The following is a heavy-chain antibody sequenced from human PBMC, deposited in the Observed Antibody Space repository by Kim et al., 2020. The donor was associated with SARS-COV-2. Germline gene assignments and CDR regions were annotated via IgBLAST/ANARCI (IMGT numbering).Heavy chain of an antibody. V-gene: IGHV1-46*01. CDR2: INPSGGST. Sequence: ASVKVSCKASGYTFTSYYMHCVRQAPGQGLEWMGIINPSGGSTSYAQKFQGRVTMTRDTSTSTVYMELSSLRSEDTAVYYCASSIGFLEWLKYYYYGMDVWGQGTTVTVSS. CDR1: GYTFTSYY. CDR3: ASSIGFLEWLKYYYYGMDV. J-gene: IGHJ6*02. D-gene: IGHD3-3*01.